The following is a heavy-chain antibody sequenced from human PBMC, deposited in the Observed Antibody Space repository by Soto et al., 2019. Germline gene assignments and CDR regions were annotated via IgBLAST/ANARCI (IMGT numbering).Heavy chain of an antibody. CDR1: GFTFSSYA. D-gene: IGHD2-2*01. CDR3: AKDKGYCSSTSCHGAVDY. CDR2: ISGSGGST. V-gene: IGHV3-23*01. Sequence: GSLRLSCAASGFTFSSYAMSWVRQAPGKGLEWVSAISGSGGSTYYADSVKGRFTISRDNSKNTLYLQMNSLRAEDTAVYYCAKDKGYCSSTSCHGAVDYWGQGTLVTVSS. J-gene: IGHJ4*02.